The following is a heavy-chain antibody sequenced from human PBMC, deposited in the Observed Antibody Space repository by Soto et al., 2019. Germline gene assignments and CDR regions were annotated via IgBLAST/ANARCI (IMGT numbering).Heavy chain of an antibody. CDR2: ISGSGGST. Sequence: PGGSLRLSCAASGFTFSSYAMSWVRQAPGKGLEWVSAISGSGGSTYYADSVKGRFTISRDNSKNTLYLQMNSLRAEDTAVYYCSKPGYCSSTSCPYYFDYWGQGTLVTVSS. D-gene: IGHD2-2*01. J-gene: IGHJ4*02. CDR1: GFTFSSYA. V-gene: IGHV3-23*01. CDR3: SKPGYCSSTSCPYYFDY.